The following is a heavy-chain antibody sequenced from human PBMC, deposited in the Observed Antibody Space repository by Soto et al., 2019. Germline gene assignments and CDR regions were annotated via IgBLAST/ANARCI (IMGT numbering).Heavy chain of an antibody. D-gene: IGHD6-13*01. J-gene: IGHJ4*02. CDR2: INHSGTT. V-gene: IGHV4-34*01. Sequence: SETLSLTCAVYGGSFSYYYWSWIRQPPGKGLEWIGEINHSGTTNYNTSLKSRVTISVETSKKQLYLTLTSVTAADTAVYYCARALAAALMIVWGQGTLVTVSS. CDR1: GGSFSYYY. CDR3: ARALAAALMIV.